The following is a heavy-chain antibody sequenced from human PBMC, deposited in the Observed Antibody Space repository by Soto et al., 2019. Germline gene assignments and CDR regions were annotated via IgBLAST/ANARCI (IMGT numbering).Heavy chain of an antibody. D-gene: IGHD1-26*01. CDR3: ARARGTSWYNWFDP. J-gene: IGHJ5*02. CDR1: GGTFNTSG. Sequence: SVKVSCKASGGTFNTSGISWVRQAPGQGIEWMGGIIPLFGTTNYEQRFKGRVTITADESTNTVHMQLSSLRFGDTAIYYCARARGTSWYNWFDPWGQGTLVTVSS. CDR2: IIPLFGTT. V-gene: IGHV1-69*13.